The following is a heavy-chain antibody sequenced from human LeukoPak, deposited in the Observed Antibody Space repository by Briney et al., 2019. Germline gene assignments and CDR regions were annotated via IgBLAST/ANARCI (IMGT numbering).Heavy chain of an antibody. Sequence: ASVKVSCKASGYTFTSYGISWVRQAPGQGLEWMGWISAYNGNPNYAQKLQGRVSMTTDTSTSTAYMELRSLRSDDTAVYYCARVRLDSSGYYYVHYFDYWGQGALVTVSS. D-gene: IGHD3-22*01. J-gene: IGHJ4*02. CDR2: ISAYNGNP. CDR1: GYTFTSYG. CDR3: ARVRLDSSGYYYVHYFDY. V-gene: IGHV1-18*01.